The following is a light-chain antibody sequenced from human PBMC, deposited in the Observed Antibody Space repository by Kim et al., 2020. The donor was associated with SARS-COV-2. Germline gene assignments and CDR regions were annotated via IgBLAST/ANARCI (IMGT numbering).Light chain of an antibody. CDR3: QQYDNWPYT. CDR1: QSVSSN. CDR2: AAS. Sequence: SVSPGERATLSCRASQSVSSNLAWYQQKPGQAPRLLIYAASTRATGIPARFSGSGSGTEFTLIVSSLQSEDFAVYYCQQYDNWPYTFGQGTKLEI. V-gene: IGKV3-15*01. J-gene: IGKJ2*01.